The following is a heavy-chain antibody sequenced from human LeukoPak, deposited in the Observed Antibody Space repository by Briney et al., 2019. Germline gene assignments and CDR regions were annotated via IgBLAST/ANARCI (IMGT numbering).Heavy chain of an antibody. D-gene: IGHD1-26*01. CDR2: ISDSGNT. Sequence: GGSLRLSCAASGFTLSSYAMSWVRQAPGKGLEWVSAISDSGNTYHADSVKGRFTISRDNSKNTLYVQMNSLRVEDTAVYYCAKVGDGSSRAFDYWGQGTLVTVSS. J-gene: IGHJ4*02. V-gene: IGHV3-23*01. CDR3: AKVGDGSSRAFDY. CDR1: GFTLSSYA.